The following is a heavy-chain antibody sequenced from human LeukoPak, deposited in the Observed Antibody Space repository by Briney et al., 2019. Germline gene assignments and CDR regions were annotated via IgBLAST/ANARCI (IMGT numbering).Heavy chain of an antibody. V-gene: IGHV1-69*04. CDR2: IIPIFGIA. CDR3: ARDGIVVVPAATGYGMDV. J-gene: IGHJ6*02. D-gene: IGHD2-2*01. Sequence: SVKVSCKASGGTFSSYAIGWVRQAPGQGLEWMGRIIPIFGIANYAQKFQGRVTITADKSTSTAYMELSSLRSEDTAVYYCARDGIVVVPAATGYGMDVWGQGTTVTVSS. CDR1: GGTFSSYA.